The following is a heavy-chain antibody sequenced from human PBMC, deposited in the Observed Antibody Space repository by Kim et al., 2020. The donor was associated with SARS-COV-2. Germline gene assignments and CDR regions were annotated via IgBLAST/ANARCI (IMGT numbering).Heavy chain of an antibody. Sequence: SETLSLTSAVYGGSFSGYYWSWIRQPPGKGLEWIGEINHSGSTNYNPSLKSRVTISVDTSKNQFSLKLSSVTAADTAVYYCARAIDYDFWSGSPTGNWFDPWGQGTLVTVSS. CDR2: INHSGST. CDR1: GGSFSGYY. D-gene: IGHD3-3*01. J-gene: IGHJ5*02. CDR3: ARAIDYDFWSGSPTGNWFDP. V-gene: IGHV4-34*01.